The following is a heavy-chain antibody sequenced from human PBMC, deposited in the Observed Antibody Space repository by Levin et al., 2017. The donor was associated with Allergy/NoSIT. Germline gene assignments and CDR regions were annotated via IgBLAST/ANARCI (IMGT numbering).Heavy chain of an antibody. CDR1: GFTFRSYA. D-gene: IGHD2-21*01. J-gene: IGHJ4*02. CDR2: ISGSGGRK. CDR3: VKEVIGKSFGDY. Sequence: GGSLRLSCAASGFTFRSYAMSWVRQGIGKGLEWVSAISGSGGRKCYADSVKGRFTISRDNSKNTLYLQMNSLRAEDTAVYFCVKEVIGKSFGDYWGQGTPVTVSS. V-gene: IGHV3-23*01.